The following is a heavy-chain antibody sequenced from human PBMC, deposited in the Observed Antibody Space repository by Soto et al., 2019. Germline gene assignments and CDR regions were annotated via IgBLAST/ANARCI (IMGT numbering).Heavy chain of an antibody. D-gene: IGHD3-22*01. Sequence: PGGSLRLSCAASGFTFSSYGMHWVRQAPGKGLEWVAVIWYDGSNKYYADSVKGRFTISRDNSKNTLYLQMNSLRAEDTAVYYCASEYYDSSGDIDEWGQGTPVTVSS. V-gene: IGHV3-33*01. CDR1: GFTFSSYG. J-gene: IGHJ4*02. CDR3: ASEYYDSSGDIDE. CDR2: IWYDGSNK.